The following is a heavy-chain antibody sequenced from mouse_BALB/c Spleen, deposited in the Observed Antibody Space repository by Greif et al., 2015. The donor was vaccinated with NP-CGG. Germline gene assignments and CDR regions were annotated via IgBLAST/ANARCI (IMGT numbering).Heavy chain of an antibody. V-gene: IGHV2-2*02. CDR3: ARKYGNYYAMDY. D-gene: IGHD2-10*02. Sequence: QVQLQQSGPGLVQPSQSLSITCTASGLSLTSYGVHWVRQSPGKGLEWLGVIWSGGSTDYNAAFISRLSISKDNSKSXVFFKMNSLQANDTAIYYCARKYGNYYAMDYWGQGTSVTVSS. CDR2: IWSGGST. J-gene: IGHJ4*01. CDR1: GLSLTSYG.